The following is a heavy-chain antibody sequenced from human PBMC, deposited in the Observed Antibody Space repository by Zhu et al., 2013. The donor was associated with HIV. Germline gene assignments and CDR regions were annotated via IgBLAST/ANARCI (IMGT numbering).Heavy chain of an antibody. Sequence: QVQLVQSGAELKKPGASVKVSCKASGYTFTGYYMHWVRQAPGQGLEWMGWINPHSGGTNFAQKFQGRVTMTRDTSISTAYMELSRLRSDDTAVYYCARVELGIVNYWGQGTLVTGLL. CDR2: INPHSGGT. CDR3: ARVELGIVNY. D-gene: IGHD7-27*01. V-gene: IGHV1-2*02. CDR1: GYTFTGYY. J-gene: IGHJ4*02.